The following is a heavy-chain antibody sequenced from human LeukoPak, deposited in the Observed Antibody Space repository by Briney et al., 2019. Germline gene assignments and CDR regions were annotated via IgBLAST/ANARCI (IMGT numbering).Heavy chain of an antibody. V-gene: IGHV4-4*02. CDR2: IYYSGST. J-gene: IGHJ4*02. Sequence: SETLSLTCAVSGGSLSSSNWWSWVRQPPGKGLGWIGYIYYSGSTNYTPSLKSRVTISVDTSKNQFSLKLSSVTAPDTAVYYCARLPYSSSPFDYWGQGTLVTVSS. CDR1: GGSLSSSNW. CDR3: ARLPYSSSPFDY. D-gene: IGHD6-13*01.